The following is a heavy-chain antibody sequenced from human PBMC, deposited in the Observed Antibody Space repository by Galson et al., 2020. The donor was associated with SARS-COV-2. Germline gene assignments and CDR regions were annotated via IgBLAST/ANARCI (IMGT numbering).Heavy chain of an antibody. J-gene: IGHJ6*03. CDR1: GYTFANYD. CDR3: ARASKHYNFLTGYLNYYYYYMDV. D-gene: IGHD3-9*01. CDR2: MNPKSGNT. Sequence: ASVKVSCKASGYTFANYDVNWVRQATGQGLEWMGWMNPKSGNTGYAQRFQGRVTITRDPSINTAYLELSSLRSEDTAVYYCARASKHYNFLTGYLNYYYYYMDVWGTGTTVTISS. V-gene: IGHV1-8*03.